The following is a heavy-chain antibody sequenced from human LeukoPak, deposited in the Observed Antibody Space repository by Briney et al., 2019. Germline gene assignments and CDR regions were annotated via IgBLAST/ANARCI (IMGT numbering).Heavy chain of an antibody. CDR2: ISYDGSNK. J-gene: IGHJ4*02. Sequence: GGSLRLSCAASGFTFSSYGMHWVRQAPGKGLEWVAVISYDGSNKYYADSVKGRFTISRDNSKNTLYLQMNSLRAEDTAVYYCANLQSSRPPNRGSSDRIDYWGQGTLVTVSS. V-gene: IGHV3-30*18. CDR1: GFTFSSYG. D-gene: IGHD6-13*01. CDR3: ANLQSSRPPNRGSSDRIDY.